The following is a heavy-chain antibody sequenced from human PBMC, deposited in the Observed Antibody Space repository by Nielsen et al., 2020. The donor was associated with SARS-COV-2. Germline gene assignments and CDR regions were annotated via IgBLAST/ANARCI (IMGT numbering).Heavy chain of an antibody. D-gene: IGHD6-19*01. J-gene: IGHJ4*02. V-gene: IGHV7-4-1*02. CDR2: IDTNTGNP. CDR3: ARDIAVTGSPLHYFDY. Sequence: ASVKVSCKTSGYTFHKFALNWLRQAPGQGLKWMGWIDTNTGNPTYAQGFTGRFVFSLDTSVSTAYLQISGLKAEDTAVYYCARDIAVTGSPLHYFDYWGQGTLVAVSS. CDR1: GYTFHKFA.